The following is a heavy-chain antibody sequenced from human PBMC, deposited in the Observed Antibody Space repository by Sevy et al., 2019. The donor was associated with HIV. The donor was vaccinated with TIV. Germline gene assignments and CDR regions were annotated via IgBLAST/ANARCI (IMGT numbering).Heavy chain of an antibody. CDR3: ARGKGGIFGVVVGQFDS. J-gene: IGHJ4*02. Sequence: ASVKVSCKASGYSFTNYAIHWVRQAPGQGLEWMGWIKTDNGNTKYSQRFQGRVTITRDTSATTAYMEMSSLRYDDTALYFCARGKGGIFGVVVGQFDSWGQGTLVTASS. V-gene: IGHV1-3*04. D-gene: IGHD3-3*01. CDR2: IKTDNGNT. CDR1: GYSFTNYA.